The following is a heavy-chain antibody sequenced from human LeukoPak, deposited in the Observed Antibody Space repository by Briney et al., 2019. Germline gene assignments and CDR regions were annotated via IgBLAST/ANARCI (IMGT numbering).Heavy chain of an antibody. CDR2: ISSSGSTI. Sequence: GGSLRLACAASGFTFSDYYMSWIRQAPGKGLEWVSYISSSGSTIYYADSVKGRFTISRDNAENSLYLQMNGLRAEDTAVYYCAREAVAGYYFDYWGQGTLVTVSS. V-gene: IGHV3-11*01. J-gene: IGHJ4*02. CDR1: GFTFSDYY. D-gene: IGHD6-19*01. CDR3: AREAVAGYYFDY.